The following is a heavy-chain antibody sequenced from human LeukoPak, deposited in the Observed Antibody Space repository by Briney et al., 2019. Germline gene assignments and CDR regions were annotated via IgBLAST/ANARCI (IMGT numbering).Heavy chain of an antibody. CDR2: ISSSGSTI. J-gene: IGHJ4*02. CDR1: GFTFSDYY. V-gene: IGHV3-11*01. D-gene: IGHD3-3*01. Sequence: GGSLRLSCAASGFTFSDYYMSWIRQAPGKGLEWVSYISSSGSTIYYADSVKGRFTISRDNAKNSLYLQMNSLRAEDTALYHCARGYDFWSGYMGPPFDYWGQGTLVTVSS. CDR3: ARGYDFWSGYMGPPFDY.